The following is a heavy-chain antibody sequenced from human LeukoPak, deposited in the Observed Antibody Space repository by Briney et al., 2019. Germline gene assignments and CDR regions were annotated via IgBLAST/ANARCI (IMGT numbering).Heavy chain of an antibody. J-gene: IGHJ4*02. CDR3: AKAYYDILTGYYSGDLDY. V-gene: IGHV3-30*18. CDR2: ISYDGSNK. D-gene: IGHD3-9*01. CDR1: GFTFSSYG. Sequence: GGSLRLSCAASGFTFSSYGMHWVRQAPGKGLEWVAFISYDGSNKYYADSVKGRFTISRDNSKNTLYLQMNSLRAEDTAVYYCAKAYYDILTGYYSGDLDYWGQGTLVTVSS.